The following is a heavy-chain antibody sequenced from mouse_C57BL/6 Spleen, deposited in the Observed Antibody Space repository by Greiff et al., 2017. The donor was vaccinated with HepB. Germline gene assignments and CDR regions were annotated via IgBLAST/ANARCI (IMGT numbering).Heavy chain of an antibody. V-gene: IGHV1-81*01. CDR2: IYPRSGNT. CDR1: GYTFTSYG. D-gene: IGHD1-1*01. J-gene: IGHJ1*03. CDR3: ARRYYYGSSSYWYFDV. Sequence: VQVVESGAELARPGASVKLSCKASGYTFTSYGISWVKQRTGQGLEWIGEIYPRSGNTYYNEKFKGKATLTADKSSSTAYMELRSLTSEDSAVYFCARRYYYGSSSYWYFDVWGTGTTVTVSS.